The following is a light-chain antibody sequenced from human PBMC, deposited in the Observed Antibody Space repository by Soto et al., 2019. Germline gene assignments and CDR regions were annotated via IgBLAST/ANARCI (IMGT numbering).Light chain of an antibody. CDR1: RSDVGAYNY. Sequence: QSALTQPASVSGSPGQSITISCTGTRSDVGAYNYVSWYQQHPGKAPKLMIYDVTNRPSGVSNRFSGAKSGNTASLTISGLQAEDEADYYCSSYTTSHIVVFGGGINLTVL. CDR2: DVT. V-gene: IGLV2-14*01. CDR3: SSYTTSHIVV. J-gene: IGLJ2*01.